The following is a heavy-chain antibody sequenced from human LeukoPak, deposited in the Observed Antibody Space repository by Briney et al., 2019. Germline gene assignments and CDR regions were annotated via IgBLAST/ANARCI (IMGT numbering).Heavy chain of an antibody. D-gene: IGHD3-9*01. CDR1: GGSISSGGYY. J-gene: IGHJ5*02. V-gene: IGHV4-31*03. Sequence: PSETLSLTCTVSGGSISSGGYYWSWIRQHPGKGLEWIGYIYYSGSTHYNPSLKSRVTISVDTSKNQFSLKLSSVTAADTAVYYCARDMTDWWFDPWGQGTLVTVSS. CDR3: ARDMTDWWFDP. CDR2: IYYSGST.